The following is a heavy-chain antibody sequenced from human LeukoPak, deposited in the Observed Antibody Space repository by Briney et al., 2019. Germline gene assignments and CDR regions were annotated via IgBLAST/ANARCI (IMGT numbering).Heavy chain of an antibody. D-gene: IGHD2-15*01. Sequence: SETLSLTCTVSGGSISSYYWSWIRQPPGKGLEWIGYIYYSGSTNYNPSLKSRVTISVDTSKNQFSLKLSSVTAADTAVYYCARAGDIVVVVAESDAFDIWGQGTMVTVSS. CDR3: ARAGDIVVVVAESDAFDI. J-gene: IGHJ3*02. V-gene: IGHV4-59*01. CDR1: GGSISSYY. CDR2: IYYSGST.